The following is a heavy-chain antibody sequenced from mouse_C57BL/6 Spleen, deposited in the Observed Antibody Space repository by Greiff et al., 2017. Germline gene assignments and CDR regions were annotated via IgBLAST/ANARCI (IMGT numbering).Heavy chain of an antibody. CDR2: INPDSSTI. D-gene: IGHD1-1*01. CDR3: ARAYGSSPWFAY. J-gene: IGHJ3*01. Sequence: EVKLMESGGGLVQPGGSLKLSCAASGIDFSRYWMSWVRRAPGKGLEWIGEINPDSSTINYAPSLKVKFIISRDNAKNTLYLQMSKVRSEDTALYYCARAYGSSPWFAYWGQGTLVTVSA. V-gene: IGHV4-1*01. CDR1: GIDFSRYW.